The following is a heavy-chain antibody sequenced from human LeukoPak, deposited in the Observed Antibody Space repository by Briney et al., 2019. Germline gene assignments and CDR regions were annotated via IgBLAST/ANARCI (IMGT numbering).Heavy chain of an antibody. CDR2: IRYDGSNK. Sequence: HPGGSLRLSCAASGFTFSSYGMHWVRQAPGKGLEWVAFIRYDGSNKYYADSVKGRFTISRDNSKNTLYLQMNSLRAEDTAVYYCAKAQGTRRLAAAGSTIDYWGQGTLVTVSS. V-gene: IGHV3-30*02. CDR1: GFTFSSYG. CDR3: AKAQGTRRLAAAGSTIDY. D-gene: IGHD6-13*01. J-gene: IGHJ4*02.